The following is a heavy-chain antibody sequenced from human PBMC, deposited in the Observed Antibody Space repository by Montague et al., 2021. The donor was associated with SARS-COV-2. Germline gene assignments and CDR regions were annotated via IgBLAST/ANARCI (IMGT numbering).Heavy chain of an antibody. J-gene: IGHJ4*02. CDR2: ISYSGST. V-gene: IGHV4-31*03. Sequence: TLSLTCTVSGDSITSGGYFWNWIRQHPGEGLEYIGAISYSGSTYYXPSLTSRVSISMDTSKNAFSLSLHSVTAADTAVCFCAASGRRGYSNPFHHCGRGSLVTVSS. D-gene: IGHD4-11*01. CDR3: AASGRRGYSNPFHH. CDR1: GDSITSGGYF.